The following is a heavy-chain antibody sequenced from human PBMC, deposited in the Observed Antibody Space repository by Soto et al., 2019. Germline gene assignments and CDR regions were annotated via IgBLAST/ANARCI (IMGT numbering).Heavy chain of an antibody. V-gene: IGHV1-46*01. Sequence: ASVKVSCKASGYTFTSYYMHWVRQAPGQGLEWMGIINPSGGSTSYAQKFQGRVTMTRDTSTSTVYMELSSLRSEDTAVYYCARDATAPLLLWFRELLPYNWFDHWGQGTLVTVPS. D-gene: IGHD3-10*01. CDR1: GYTFTSYY. CDR3: ARDATAPLLLWFRELLPYNWFDH. CDR2: INPSGGST. J-gene: IGHJ5*02.